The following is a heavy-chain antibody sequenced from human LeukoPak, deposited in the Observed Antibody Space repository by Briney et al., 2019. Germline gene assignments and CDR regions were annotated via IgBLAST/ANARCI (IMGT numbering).Heavy chain of an antibody. CDR2: ISGSDGST. Sequence: GGSLRLSCAASGFTFSSYAMSWVRQAPGKGLEWVSAISGSDGSTYYADSVKGRFTISRDNSKNTLYLQMNSLRAEDTAAYYCANRYCSGGSCYTFDYWGQGTLVTVSS. V-gene: IGHV3-23*01. CDR1: GFTFSSYA. J-gene: IGHJ4*02. CDR3: ANRYCSGGSCYTFDY. D-gene: IGHD2-15*01.